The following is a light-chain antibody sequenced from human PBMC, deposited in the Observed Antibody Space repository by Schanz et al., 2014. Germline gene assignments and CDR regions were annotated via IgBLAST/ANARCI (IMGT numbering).Light chain of an antibody. Sequence: DIQMTQSPSSLSASVGDRVTITCRASQSISSYLNWYQQKPGKAPNLLIYDASSLEGGVPSRFSGSGSGTEFTLTISSLQPGDFATYYCQQYNTYSPWTFGQGTKVEIK. V-gene: IGKV1-5*01. CDR1: QSISSY. J-gene: IGKJ1*01. CDR3: QQYNTYSPWT. CDR2: DAS.